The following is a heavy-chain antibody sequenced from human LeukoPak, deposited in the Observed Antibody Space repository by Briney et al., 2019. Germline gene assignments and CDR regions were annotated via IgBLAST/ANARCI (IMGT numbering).Heavy chain of an antibody. J-gene: IGHJ3*02. V-gene: IGHV4-34*01. CDR1: GGSFSGYY. CDR2: INHSGST. D-gene: IGHD3-3*01. CDR3: ARSRTLNYDFWSGYYRNDAFDI. Sequence: SETLSLTCAVYGGSFSGYYWSWIRQPPGKGLEWIGEINHSGSTNYNPSLKSRVTISVDTSKNQFSLKLSSGTAADTAVYYCARSRTLNYDFWSGYYRNDAFDIWGQGTMVTVSS.